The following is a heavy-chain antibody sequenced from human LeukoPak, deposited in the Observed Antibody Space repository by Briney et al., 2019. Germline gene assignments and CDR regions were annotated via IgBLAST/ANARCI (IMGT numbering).Heavy chain of an antibody. CDR2: ISGSGGST. CDR1: GFTFSSYD. D-gene: IGHD1-26*01. CDR3: AKASSPGATASLDY. Sequence: PGGSLRLSCAASGFTFSSYDMSWVRQAPGKGLEWVSAISGSGGSTYYADSVKGRFTISRDNSKNTLYLQMNSLRAEDTAVYYCAKASSPGATASLDYWGQGTLVTVSS. V-gene: IGHV3-23*01. J-gene: IGHJ4*02.